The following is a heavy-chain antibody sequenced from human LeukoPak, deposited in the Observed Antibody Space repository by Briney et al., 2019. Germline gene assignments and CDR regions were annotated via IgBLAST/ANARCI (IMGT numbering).Heavy chain of an antibody. J-gene: IGHJ4*02. Sequence: SETLSLTCTVSGGSISTYYWSWIRQPPGKGLEWIGYIYYSGSTNYNPSLKSRVTISVDTSKNQFSLKLSSVTAADTAVYYCARETEALDYWGQGTLVTVSS. CDR3: ARETEALDY. D-gene: IGHD1-1*01. CDR2: IYYSGST. CDR1: GGSISTYY. V-gene: IGHV4-59*01.